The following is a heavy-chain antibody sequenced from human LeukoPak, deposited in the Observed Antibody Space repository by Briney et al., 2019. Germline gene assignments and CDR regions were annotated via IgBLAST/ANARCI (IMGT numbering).Heavy chain of an antibody. CDR2: ISSSSSYI. Sequence: GGSLRLSCAASGFTFSSYSMNWVRQAPGKGLEWVSSISSSSSYIYYADSVKGRFTISRDNAKNSLYLQMNSLRAEDTAVYYCARRGMVRGVILYFDYWGQGTLVTVSS. D-gene: IGHD3-10*01. V-gene: IGHV3-21*01. CDR3: ARRGMVRGVILYFDY. CDR1: GFTFSSYS. J-gene: IGHJ4*02.